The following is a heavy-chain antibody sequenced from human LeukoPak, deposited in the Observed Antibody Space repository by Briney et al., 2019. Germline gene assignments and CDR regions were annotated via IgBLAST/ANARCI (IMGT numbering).Heavy chain of an antibody. Sequence: PGGSLRLSCGASGFTLSDHYMDWVRQAPGKGLEWVGRSRDKANSYSTEYAASVKGRFTISRADSKNSLYLQMNSLKTEDTAVYYCAPLSPIDWGQGTLVTVSS. D-gene: IGHD2-21*01. CDR1: GFTLSDHY. CDR3: APLSPID. V-gene: IGHV3-72*01. CDR2: SRDKANSYST. J-gene: IGHJ4*02.